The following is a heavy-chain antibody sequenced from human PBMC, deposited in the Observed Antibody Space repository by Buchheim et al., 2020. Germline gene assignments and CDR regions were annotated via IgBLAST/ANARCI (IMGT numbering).Heavy chain of an antibody. V-gene: IGHV4-34*01. CDR1: GGSFSGYY. Sequence: QVQLQQWGAGLLKPSETLSLTCAVYGGSFSGYYWSWIRQPPGKGLEWIGEINHSGSTNYNPSLKSRVTISVDTSKNQFSLKLSSVTAADTAVYYCARGGVPAAIPRGRWFDPWGQGTL. CDR3: ARGGVPAAIPRGRWFDP. J-gene: IGHJ5*02. CDR2: INHSGST. D-gene: IGHD2-2*01.